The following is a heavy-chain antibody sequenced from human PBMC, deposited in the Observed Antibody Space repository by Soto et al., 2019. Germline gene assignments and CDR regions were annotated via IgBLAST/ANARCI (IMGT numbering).Heavy chain of an antibody. Sequence: QVQLQESGPGLVKPSETLSLTCTVSGGSISSFYWSWIRQPPGQGLEWIGYMYFSGSTNYNPSLRSRVTMCIDPSTNHLTLTLSSLTASNTAVYYCASGVAIRGGMEVWGQGTTVTVSS. J-gene: IGHJ6*02. V-gene: IGHV4-59*12. CDR3: ASGVAIRGGMEV. CDR2: MYFSGST. CDR1: GGSISSFY. D-gene: IGHD3-3*01.